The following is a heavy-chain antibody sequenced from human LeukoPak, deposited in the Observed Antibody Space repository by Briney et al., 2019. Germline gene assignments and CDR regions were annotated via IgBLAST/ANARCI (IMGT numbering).Heavy chain of an antibody. J-gene: IGHJ5*02. D-gene: IGHD1-26*01. Sequence: GGSLRLSCAASGFTFSSYWMYWVRQDPGKGLVCVSRINTDGTSTTYADSVKGRSTISRDNSKNTLYLQMNSLRAEDTAVYYCARDSLMWELIDGGWFDPWGQGTLVTVSS. CDR1: GFTFSSYW. CDR3: ARDSLMWELIDGGWFDP. V-gene: IGHV3-74*01. CDR2: INTDGTST.